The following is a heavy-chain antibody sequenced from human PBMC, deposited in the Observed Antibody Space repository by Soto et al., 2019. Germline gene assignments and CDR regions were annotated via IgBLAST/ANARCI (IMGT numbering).Heavy chain of an antibody. CDR1: GDSISRYY. CDR3: ARQSHHYGSPSYLFDP. V-gene: IGHV4-59*08. J-gene: IGHJ5*02. Sequence: SETLSLTCTVSGDSISRYYWSWIRQPPGKGLEWIGYIYYTGSTNYNPSLRSRVTISVDTSKNQFSLNLSSVTAADTAVYFCARQSHHYGSPSYLFDPWGQGTLVTVSS. CDR2: IYYTGST. D-gene: IGHD3-10*01.